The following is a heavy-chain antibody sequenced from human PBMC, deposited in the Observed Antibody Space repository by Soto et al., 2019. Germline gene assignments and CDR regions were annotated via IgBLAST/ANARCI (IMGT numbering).Heavy chain of an antibody. D-gene: IGHD3-10*01. CDR3: ARAGKYYYGSGSPYYYGMDV. V-gene: IGHV1-18*04. J-gene: IGHJ6*02. Sequence: QVQLVQSGAEVKKPGASVKVSCKASGYTFTSYGVSWVRQAPGQGLEWMGWISGYNGNTNYAQKLQGRVTMTTDTSTSTAYMELRSLRSEDTAVYYWARAGKYYYGSGSPYYYGMDVWGQGITVTVSS. CDR2: ISGYNGNT. CDR1: GYTFTSYG.